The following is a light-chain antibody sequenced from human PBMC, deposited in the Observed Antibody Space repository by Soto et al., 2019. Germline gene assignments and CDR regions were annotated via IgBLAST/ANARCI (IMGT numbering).Light chain of an antibody. CDR3: QQYNNWPRIT. CDR1: QSVSSN. CDR2: GAS. J-gene: IGKJ5*01. V-gene: IGKV3-15*01. Sequence: IVVTLSPATLSVSPGERATLSCRASQSVSSNLAWYQQKPGQAPRLLIYGASTRATGIPARFSGSGSGTEFTLTISSLQSEDFAVYYCQQYNNWPRITFGQRTRPEIK.